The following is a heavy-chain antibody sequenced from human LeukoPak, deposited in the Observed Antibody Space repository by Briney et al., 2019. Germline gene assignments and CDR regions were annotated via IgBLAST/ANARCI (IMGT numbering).Heavy chain of an antibody. CDR3: AGGSSSSEAFDI. J-gene: IGHJ3*02. D-gene: IGHD6-6*01. CDR1: GYTFTSYG. Sequence: SVKVSCKASGYTFTSYGISWVRQAPGQGLEWMGGIIPIFGTANYAQKFQGRVTITADESTSTAYMELSSLRSEDTAVYYCAGGSSSSEAFDIWGQGTMVTVSS. V-gene: IGHV1-69*13. CDR2: IIPIFGTA.